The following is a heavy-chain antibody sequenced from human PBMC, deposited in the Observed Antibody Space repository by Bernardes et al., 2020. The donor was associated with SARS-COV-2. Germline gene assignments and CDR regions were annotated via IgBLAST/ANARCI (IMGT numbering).Heavy chain of an antibody. CDR2: ISAYNGNT. V-gene: IGHV1-18*01. CDR1: GYTLTEFS. D-gene: IGHD2-15*01. J-gene: IGHJ1*01. Sequence: ASVKVSCKVSGYTLTEFSMHWVRQAPGKGLEWLGWISAYNGNTNYAQKLQGRVTMTTDTSTSTAYMELRSLRSDDTAVYYCARVEGSDCSGGSCSLGAEYFQHWGQGTLVTVSS. CDR3: ARVEGSDCSGGSCSLGAEYFQH.